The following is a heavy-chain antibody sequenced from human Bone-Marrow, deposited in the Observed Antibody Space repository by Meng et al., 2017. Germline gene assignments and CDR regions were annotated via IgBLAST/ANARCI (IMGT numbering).Heavy chain of an antibody. V-gene: IGHV4-34*01. CDR2: NDHSGNT. D-gene: IGHD6-19*01. Sequence: QLQLQQGHARPLTPSASLSLACAVYCRCFSGCWIRWTREPPLEWLEVIGENDHSGNTNSIPSLKTIVNDTVDTYKNQMLMKLSSVTAADKAVDCGARRARVAGSDYWGQGTLVTVSS. CDR1: CRCFSGCW. J-gene: IGHJ4*02. CDR3: ARRARVAGSDY.